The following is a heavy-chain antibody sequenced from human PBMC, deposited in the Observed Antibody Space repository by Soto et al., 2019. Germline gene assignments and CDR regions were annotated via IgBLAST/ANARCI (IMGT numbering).Heavy chain of an antibody. Sequence: ESGGGLVQPGGSLRLSCAASGFTFSNYWMSWVRQAPGKGLEWVANIKQDGSEKYYVDSAKGRFTISRDNAKNSLYLQMNILRVEDTAVYYCASYGIDRRVFQFDYWGQGTLVTVSS. CDR3: ASYGIDRRVFQFDY. CDR1: GFTFSNYW. CDR2: IKQDGSEK. V-gene: IGHV3-7*01. J-gene: IGHJ4*02. D-gene: IGHD2-21*01.